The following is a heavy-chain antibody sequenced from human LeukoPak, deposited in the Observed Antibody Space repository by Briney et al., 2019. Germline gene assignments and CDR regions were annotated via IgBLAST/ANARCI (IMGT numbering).Heavy chain of an antibody. CDR1: GFTFSNYN. CDR3: ARDPYSGGYGSYYYYYMDV. CDR2: ITYSSTYI. D-gene: IGHD1-26*01. Sequence: GGSLRLSCAASGFTFSNYNMNWVRQAPGKVLEWGSSITYSSTYIYYADSVKGRFTISRDNAKNSVYLEMNSLRAEDTAVYYCARDPYSGGYGSYYYYYMDVWGKGTTVTVSS. V-gene: IGHV3-21*01. J-gene: IGHJ6*03.